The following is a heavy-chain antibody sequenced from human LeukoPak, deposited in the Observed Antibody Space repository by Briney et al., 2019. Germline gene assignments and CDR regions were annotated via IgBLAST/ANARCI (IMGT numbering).Heavy chain of an antibody. CDR3: ARYLGRSEDY. Sequence: GGSLRLSCAASGFSFDTYAMHWVRQAPGKGLEWVAVISYDENEKAYADSVQGRFTVSRDNSKNTLYLQMNSLRAEDTAVYYCARYLGRSEDYRGQGTLVTVSS. V-gene: IGHV3-30*04. CDR2: ISYDENEK. CDR1: GFSFDTYA. J-gene: IGHJ4*02. D-gene: IGHD1-26*01.